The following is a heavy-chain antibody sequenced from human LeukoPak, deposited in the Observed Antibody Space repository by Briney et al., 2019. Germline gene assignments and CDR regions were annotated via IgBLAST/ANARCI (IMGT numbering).Heavy chain of an antibody. D-gene: IGHD3-10*02. CDR3: ARDLAVLFGELMSGGGDYYGMDV. CDR1: GYTFTSYY. V-gene: IGHV1-46*01. J-gene: IGHJ6*02. CDR2: INPSGGST. Sequence: GASVKVSCKASGYTFTSYYMHWVRQAPGQGLEWMGIINPSGGSTSYAQKSQGRVTMTRDTSTSTVYMELSSLRSEDTAVYYCARDLAVLFGELMSGGGDYYGMDVWGQGTTVTVSS.